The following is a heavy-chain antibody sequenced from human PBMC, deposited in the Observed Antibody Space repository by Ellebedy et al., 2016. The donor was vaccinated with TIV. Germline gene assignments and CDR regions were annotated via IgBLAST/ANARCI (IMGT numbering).Heavy chain of an antibody. CDR3: ATDGSYGDYRSPTHAFEM. CDR1: GFSFRSYW. J-gene: IGHJ3*02. D-gene: IGHD4-17*01. Sequence: GGSLRLSCAASGFSFRSYWMTWVRQAPGKGLEWVANINQDGSEEYYVDSLKGRFTISRDNAKNSLYLQMNGLRAEDTAVYYCATDGSYGDYRSPTHAFEMWGQGTMVTVSS. V-gene: IGHV3-7*01. CDR2: INQDGSEE.